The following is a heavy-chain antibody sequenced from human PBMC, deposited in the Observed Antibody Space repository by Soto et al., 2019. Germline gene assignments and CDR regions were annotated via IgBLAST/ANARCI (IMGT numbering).Heavy chain of an antibody. D-gene: IGHD2-21*02. Sequence: SETLSLTCTVSGGSISSSSYYWGWIRQPPGKGLEWIGSIYYSGSTYYNPSLKSRVTISVDTSKNQFSLKLSSVTAAETAVYYCASYCGGDCYSGDYFDYWGQGTLVTVS. CDR2: IYYSGST. CDR3: ASYCGGDCYSGDYFDY. V-gene: IGHV4-39*01. J-gene: IGHJ4*02. CDR1: GGSISSSSYY.